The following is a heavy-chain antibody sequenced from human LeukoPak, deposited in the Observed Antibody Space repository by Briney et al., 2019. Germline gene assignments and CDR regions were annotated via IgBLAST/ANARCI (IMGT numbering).Heavy chain of an antibody. CDR2: IYYDEST. V-gene: IGHV4-39*07. J-gene: IGHJ4*02. CDR1: GGSISTSSYY. D-gene: IGHD2-2*01. CDR3: ARVKRKYQVLKPLHETPSHYFDY. Sequence: SETLSLTCTVSGGSISTSSYYWGWIRQPPEKGLEWIGTIYYDESTYYNPSLKSRVTISVDSSKNQFSLKLSSVTAADTAMYYCARVKRKYQVLKPLHETPSHYFDYWGQGTLVTVSS.